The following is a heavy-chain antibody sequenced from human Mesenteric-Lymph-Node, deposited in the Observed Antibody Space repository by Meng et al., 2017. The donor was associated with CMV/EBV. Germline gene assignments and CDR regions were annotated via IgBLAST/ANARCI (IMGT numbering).Heavy chain of an antibody. Sequence: GESLKISCVASGLTFTTYSMNWVRQAPGKGLEWVSYISISGKTVHYADSVKGRFTISRDNTKNSLYLQMSGLRAEDTAVYYCTRDSQHHLYWGQGALVTVSS. J-gene: IGHJ4*02. D-gene: IGHD6-13*01. CDR1: GLTFTTYS. CDR2: ISISGKTV. V-gene: IGHV3-48*04. CDR3: TRDSQHHLY.